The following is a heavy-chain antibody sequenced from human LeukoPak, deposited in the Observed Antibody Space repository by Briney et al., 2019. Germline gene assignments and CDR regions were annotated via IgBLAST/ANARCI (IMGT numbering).Heavy chain of an antibody. D-gene: IGHD3-3*01. CDR3: ARHLYYDFWSGYPNWFDP. J-gene: IGHJ5*02. Sequence: ASVKVSCKASGYTFTGYYMHWVRQAPGQGLEWMGWVNPNSGGTNYAQQFQGRVTMTRDTSISTAYMELSRLGSDDTAVYYCARHLYYDFWSGYPNWFDPWGQGTLVTVSS. V-gene: IGHV1-2*02. CDR2: VNPNSGGT. CDR1: GYTFTGYY.